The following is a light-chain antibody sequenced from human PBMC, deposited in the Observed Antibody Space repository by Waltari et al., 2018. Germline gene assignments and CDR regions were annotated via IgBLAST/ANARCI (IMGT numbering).Light chain of an antibody. CDR1: SRAVGGYNS. Sequence: QSALTQPASVSGSPGQSITIPCTGPSRAVGGYNSVPWYQQHPGKAPKPMISDVSNRPSGISNRFSGSKSGNTASLTISGLQAEDEAHYYCSSYTTSFTLVFGGGTKLTVL. V-gene: IGLV2-14*03. CDR2: DVS. CDR3: SSYTTSFTLV. J-gene: IGLJ2*01.